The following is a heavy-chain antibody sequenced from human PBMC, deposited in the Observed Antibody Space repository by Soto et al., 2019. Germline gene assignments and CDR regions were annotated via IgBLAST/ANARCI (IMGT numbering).Heavy chain of an antibody. J-gene: IGHJ6*02. D-gene: IGHD5-18*01. Sequence: GGSLRLSCVASGFSFSNYWMTWVRQARGKGLEWVAMIKEDGGEIYYLDSVKGRFTISRDNAKNSLYLQMNSLRAEDTAVYYCAKEGRQLWSYYYYGMDVWGQGTTVTVSS. V-gene: IGHV3-7*03. CDR1: GFSFSNYW. CDR3: AKEGRQLWSYYYYGMDV. CDR2: IKEDGGEI.